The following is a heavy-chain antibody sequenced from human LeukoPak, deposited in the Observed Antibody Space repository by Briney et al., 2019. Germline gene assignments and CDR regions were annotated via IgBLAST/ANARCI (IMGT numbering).Heavy chain of an antibody. D-gene: IGHD6-6*01. CDR1: GDSISSYY. CDR2: IYTSGGT. V-gene: IGHV4-4*09. CDR3: ARLTRLSTSPDRYYLDY. J-gene: IGHJ4*02. Sequence: PSETLSLTCTVSGDSISSYYWSWIRQPPGKGLEWIGYIYTSGGTNYIPSLKGRVTISIDTSKNQFSLKLSSVTAADSAVYYCARLTRLSTSPDRYYLDYWGQGTLVTVSS.